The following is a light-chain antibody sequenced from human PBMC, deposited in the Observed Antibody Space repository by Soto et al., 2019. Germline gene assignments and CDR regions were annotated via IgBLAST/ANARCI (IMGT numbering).Light chain of an antibody. V-gene: IGKV1-5*03. J-gene: IGKJ1*01. CDR2: KAS. CDR3: QQCNSYPWT. CDR1: QSISSW. Sequence: DIQMTQSPSVLSASVGDRVTITCRASQSISSWLAWYQQKPGKAPNLLIHKASHLESGVPLRFSGSGSGTEFTLTISSLQPDDFATYYCQQCNSYPWTFGQGTKVDIK.